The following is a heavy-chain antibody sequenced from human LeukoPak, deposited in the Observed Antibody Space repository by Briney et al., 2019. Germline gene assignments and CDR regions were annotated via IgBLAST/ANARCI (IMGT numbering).Heavy chain of an antibody. D-gene: IGHD3-16*01. CDR2: ISSNGGST. V-gene: IGHV3-64*01. Sequence: PGGSLRLSCAASGFTFSSYAMHWVRQAPGKGLEYVSAISSNGGSTYYANSVKGRFTISRDNAKNSLYLQMNSLRAEDTAVYYCARDQTFAGMRLNDAFDIWGQGTMVTVSS. J-gene: IGHJ3*02. CDR3: ARDQTFAGMRLNDAFDI. CDR1: GFTFSSYA.